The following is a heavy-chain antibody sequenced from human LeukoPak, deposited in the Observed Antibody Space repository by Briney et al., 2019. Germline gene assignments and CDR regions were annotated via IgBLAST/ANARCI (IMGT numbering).Heavy chain of an antibody. CDR2: IYYSGST. D-gene: IGHD2-15*01. V-gene: IGHV4-39*01. CDR1: GGSISSSSYY. Sequence: SETLSLTCTVSGGSISSSSYYWGWIRQPPGKGLEWIGSIYYSGSTYYNPSLKSRVTISVDTSNNQCSLKLSFVTAADTAVYYCSSLVVAAIYDAFDIWGQGTMVTVSS. J-gene: IGHJ3*02. CDR3: SSLVVAAIYDAFDI.